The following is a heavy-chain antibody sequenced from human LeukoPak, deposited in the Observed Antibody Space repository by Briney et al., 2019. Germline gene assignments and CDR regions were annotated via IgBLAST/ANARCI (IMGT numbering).Heavy chain of an antibody. CDR3: ARGYGVGDY. D-gene: IGHD4-17*01. V-gene: IGHV4-34*01. J-gene: IGHJ4*02. CDR1: GGSFSGYY. CDR2: INHSGST. Sequence: SETLSLTCAVYGGSFSGYYWSWIRQPPGKGLEWIGEINHSGSTNYNPSLKSRVTISVGTSKNQFSLKLSSVTAADTAVYYCARGYGVGDYWGQGTLVTVSS.